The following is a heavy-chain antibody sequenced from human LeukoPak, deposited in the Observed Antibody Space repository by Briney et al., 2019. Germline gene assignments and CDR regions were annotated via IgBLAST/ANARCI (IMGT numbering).Heavy chain of an antibody. CDR3: ARAQYCGGDCYWSFDY. CDR1: GFTVSTNY. Sequence: PGGSLRLSCAASGFTVSTNYMSWVRQAPGKGLEWVAVIYSDGRTYYADSVKGRFTISRDNAKNSLYLQMNSLRDEDTAVYYCARAQYCGGDCYWSFDYWGQGTLVTVSS. J-gene: IGHJ4*02. CDR2: IYSDGRT. D-gene: IGHD2-21*02. V-gene: IGHV3-53*01.